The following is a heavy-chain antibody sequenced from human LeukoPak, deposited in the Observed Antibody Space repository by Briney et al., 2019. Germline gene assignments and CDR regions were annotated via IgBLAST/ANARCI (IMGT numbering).Heavy chain of an antibody. CDR1: GFTFSSYA. J-gene: IGHJ1*01. CDR3: ARPSPIVVVVAATPGYFQH. CDR2: ISYDGSNK. V-gene: IGHV3-30-3*01. D-gene: IGHD2-15*01. Sequence: GRSLRLSCAASGFTFSSYATHWVRQAPGKGLEWVAVISYDGSNKYYADSVKGRFTISRDNSKNTLYLQMNSLRAEDTAVYYCARPSPIVVVVAATPGYFQHWGQGTLVTVSS.